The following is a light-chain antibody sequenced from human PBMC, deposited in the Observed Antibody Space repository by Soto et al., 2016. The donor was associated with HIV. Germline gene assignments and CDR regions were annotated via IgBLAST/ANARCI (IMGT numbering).Light chain of an antibody. CDR3: QVWNTGTQYWV. V-gene: IGLV3-21*03. Sequence: SYELTQPPSVSVAPGKTARITCGGNNIGSKSVHWYQQKPGQAPVLVVYDDNDRPSGIPERFSGSNSGDTATLVIDDVEAGDEADYYCQVWNTGTQYWVFGGGTKLTVL. CDR2: DDN. CDR1: NIGSKS. J-gene: IGLJ3*02.